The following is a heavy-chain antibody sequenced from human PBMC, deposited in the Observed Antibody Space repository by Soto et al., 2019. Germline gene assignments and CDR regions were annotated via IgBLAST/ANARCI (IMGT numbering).Heavy chain of an antibody. CDR3: ARTTVTTTALFDY. Sequence: SETLSLTCTVSGGSISSSSYYWGWIRQPPGKGLEWIGSIYHSGSTYYNPSLKSRVTISVDRSKNQFSLKLSSVTAADTAVYYCARTTVTTTALFDYWGQGTLVTVSS. V-gene: IGHV4-39*07. J-gene: IGHJ4*02. D-gene: IGHD4-4*01. CDR2: IYHSGST. CDR1: GGSISSSSYY.